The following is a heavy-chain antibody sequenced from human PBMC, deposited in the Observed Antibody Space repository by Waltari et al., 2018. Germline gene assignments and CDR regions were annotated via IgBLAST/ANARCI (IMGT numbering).Heavy chain of an antibody. CDR2: MFYSGRT. V-gene: IGHV4-39*07. CDR3: MRDLRWRVATKVAFDI. D-gene: IGHD5-12*01. Sequence: QLQLEESGPGVVKAAETLSLACSVSGDSITSRISYWGWVRQTPGKGLEWIGSMFYSGRTYLTPSLKSRVTISVDTSKNQFSLRLSSVTAADTGVYYCMRDLRWRVATKVAFDIWGQGTMVTVSS. CDR1: GDSITSRISY. J-gene: IGHJ3*02.